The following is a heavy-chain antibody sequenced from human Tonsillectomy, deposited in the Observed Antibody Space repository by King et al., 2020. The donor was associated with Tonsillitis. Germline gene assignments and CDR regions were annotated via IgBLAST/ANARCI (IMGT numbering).Heavy chain of an antibody. Sequence: VQLVESGGDLVQPGGSLRLSCLASGFTFSSHWMSWVRQAPGKGLEWVADINQAGSEKYYVDSVKGRFTVSRDNAKNALYLQMSSLRADDTAVYYCARDPEWGAIDIWGPGTMVTVSS. V-gene: IGHV3-7*03. D-gene: IGHD3-3*01. CDR2: INQAGSEK. CDR3: ARDPEWGAIDI. CDR1: GFTFSSHW. J-gene: IGHJ3*02.